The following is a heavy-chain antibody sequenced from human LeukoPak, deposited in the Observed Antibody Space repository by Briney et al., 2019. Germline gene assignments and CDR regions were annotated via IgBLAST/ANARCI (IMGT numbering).Heavy chain of an antibody. CDR3: ARTYCRSTTCYPAGGWFDH. J-gene: IGHJ5*02. Sequence: GGSLRLSCAASGHTFSSYEMTWVRQARGKGLEWVSYISSSGSTIYYADSVKGRFTISRDNAKNSLYLQMNSLRAEDTAVYYCARTYCRSTTCYPAGGWFDHWGQGTLVTVSS. CDR1: GHTFSSYE. D-gene: IGHD2-2*01. CDR2: ISSSGSTI. V-gene: IGHV3-48*03.